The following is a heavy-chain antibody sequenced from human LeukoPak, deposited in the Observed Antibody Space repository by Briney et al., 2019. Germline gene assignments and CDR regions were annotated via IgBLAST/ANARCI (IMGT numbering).Heavy chain of an antibody. CDR3: ARRGRNCSGGSCYTFDY. J-gene: IGHJ4*02. V-gene: IGHV4-39*01. CDR1: GGSISSSSYY. D-gene: IGHD2-15*01. CDR2: IYYSGST. Sequence: PSETLSLTCTVSGGSISSSSYYWGWIRQPPGKGLEWIGSIYYSGSTYYNPSLKGRVTISVDTSKNQFSLKLSSVTAADTAVYYCARRGRNCSGGSCYTFDYWGQGTLVTVSS.